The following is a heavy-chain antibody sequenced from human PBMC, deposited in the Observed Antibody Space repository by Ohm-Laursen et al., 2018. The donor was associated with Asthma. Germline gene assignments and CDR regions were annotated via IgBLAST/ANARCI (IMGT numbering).Heavy chain of an antibody. V-gene: IGHV4-31*03. Sequence: SQTPSLTCTVSGGSITTGGHYWAWIRQHPGKGLEWIAYMYYSGSTRYNPSLRSRIIMSADTSKNKFSLKLTSVTAADTAVYYCARLPRTEGNWFDPWGQGTLVTVSS. CDR3: ARLPRTEGNWFDP. CDR2: MYYSGST. CDR1: GGSITTGGHY. D-gene: IGHD1-14*01. J-gene: IGHJ5*02.